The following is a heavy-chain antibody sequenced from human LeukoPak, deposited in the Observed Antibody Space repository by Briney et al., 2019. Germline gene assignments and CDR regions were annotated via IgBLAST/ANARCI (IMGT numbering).Heavy chain of an antibody. CDR3: ARENFMATSGTTFDI. D-gene: IGHD1-1*01. V-gene: IGHV3-21*01. CDR1: GSTFSSYA. J-gene: IGHJ3*02. CDR2: VSSSSTNK. Sequence: GGSLRLSCAASGSTFSSYAMNWVRQAPGKGLEWVSSVSSSSTNKFYADSVKGRFTISRDDAKNSLYLQMNSLRVEDTAVYYRARENFMATSGTTFDIWGQGTMVSVSS.